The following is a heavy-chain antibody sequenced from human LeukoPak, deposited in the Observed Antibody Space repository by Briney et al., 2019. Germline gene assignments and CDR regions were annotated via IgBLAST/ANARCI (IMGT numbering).Heavy chain of an antibody. CDR2: ISYDGSNK. D-gene: IGHD3-22*01. V-gene: IGHV3-30*04. CDR3: ARVQYYYDSSGYSFQH. J-gene: IGHJ1*01. Sequence: GGSLRLSCAASGFTFSSYAMHWVRQAPGKGLEWVAVISYDGSNKYYADSVKGRFTISRDNSKNTLYLQMNSLRAEDTAVYYCARVQYYYDSSGYSFQHWRQATLVTVSS. CDR1: GFTFSSYA.